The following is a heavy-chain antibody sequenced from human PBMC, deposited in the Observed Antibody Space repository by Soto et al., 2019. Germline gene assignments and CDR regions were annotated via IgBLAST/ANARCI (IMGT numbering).Heavy chain of an antibody. Sequence: GSLRLSCAASGFTFSSYDMHWVRQATGKGLEWVSAIGTAGDTYYPGSVKGRFTISRENAKNSLYLQMNSLRAGDTAVYYCARGEQGRDYYYYMDVWGKGTTVTVSS. CDR1: GFTFSSYD. V-gene: IGHV3-13*01. CDR3: ARGEQGRDYYYYMDV. CDR2: IGTAGDT. J-gene: IGHJ6*03. D-gene: IGHD6-19*01.